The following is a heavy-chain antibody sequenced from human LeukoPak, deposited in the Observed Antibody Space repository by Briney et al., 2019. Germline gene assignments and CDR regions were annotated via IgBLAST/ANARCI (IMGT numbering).Heavy chain of an antibody. CDR3: AKGGYFSFDM. V-gene: IGHV3-48*01. D-gene: IGHD2-2*03. Sequence: GGSLRLSCAASGFTFSSYSMNWVRQVPGKGLEWVSYISSSSSTIYYADPVKGRFTISRDNSKNTLYLQMHSLRAEDTAIYFCAKGGYFSFDMWGQGTKVTVSS. J-gene: IGHJ3*02. CDR2: ISSSSSTI. CDR1: GFTFSSYS.